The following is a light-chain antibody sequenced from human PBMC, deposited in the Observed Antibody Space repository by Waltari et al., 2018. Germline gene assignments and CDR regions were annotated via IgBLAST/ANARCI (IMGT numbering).Light chain of an antibody. CDR1: RTTIENNA. V-gene: IGLV1-36*01. CDR2: HDD. J-gene: IGLJ3*02. Sequence: QSVLTQPPSVSGAPRQRVTISCSGSRTTIENNAVSWYQQVPGKAPKLLIYHDDLMPSGVSDRFSASKSGTSAYLAISGLQSEDEADYYCAAWDDSLNGRVFGGGTKLNVL. CDR3: AAWDDSLNGRV.